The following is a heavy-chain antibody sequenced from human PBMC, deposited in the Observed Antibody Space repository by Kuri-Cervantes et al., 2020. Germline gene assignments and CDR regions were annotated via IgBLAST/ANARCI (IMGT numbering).Heavy chain of an antibody. CDR1: GGSVSSGSYY. V-gene: IGHV3-30-3*01. Sequence: LSLTCTVSGGSVSSGSYYWSWIRQPPGKGLEWVAVISYDGSNKYYADSVKGRFTISRDNSKNTLYLQMNSLRAEDTAVYYCARDRRMVRGVIINGHNWFDPWGQGTLVTVSS. D-gene: IGHD3-10*01. CDR3: ARDRRMVRGVIINGHNWFDP. J-gene: IGHJ5*02. CDR2: ISYDGSNK.